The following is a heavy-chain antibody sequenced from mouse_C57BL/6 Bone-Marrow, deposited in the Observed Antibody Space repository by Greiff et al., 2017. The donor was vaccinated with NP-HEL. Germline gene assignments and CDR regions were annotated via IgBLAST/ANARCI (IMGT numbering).Heavy chain of an antibody. Sequence: VQLQQPGAELVKPGASVKLSCKASGYTFTSYWMQWVKQRPGHGLEWIGEIDPSDSYTNYNQKFKGKATLTVDTSSSTAYMQLSSLTSEDSAVYYCARVDYWGQGTTLTVSS. CDR2: IDPSDSYT. CDR1: GYTFTSYW. V-gene: IGHV1-50*01. J-gene: IGHJ2*01. CDR3: ARVDY.